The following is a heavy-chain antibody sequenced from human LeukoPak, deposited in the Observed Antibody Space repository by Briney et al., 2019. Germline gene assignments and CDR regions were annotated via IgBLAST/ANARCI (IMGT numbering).Heavy chain of an antibody. CDR2: IYYSGST. CDR3: ARDRLGRYYYYMDV. V-gene: IGHV4-39*07. Sequence: PSETLSLTCTVSGGSISSSSYYWGWIRQPPGKGLEWIGSIYYSGSTYYNPSLKSRVTISVDTSKNQFSLKLSSVTAADTAVYYCARDRLGRYYYYMDVWGKGTTVTVSS. D-gene: IGHD3-9*01. CDR1: GGSISSSSYY. J-gene: IGHJ6*03.